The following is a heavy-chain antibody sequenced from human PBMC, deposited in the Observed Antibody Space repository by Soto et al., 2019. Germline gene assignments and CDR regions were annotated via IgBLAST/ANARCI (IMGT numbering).Heavy chain of an antibody. J-gene: IGHJ4*02. CDR1: GFTFSSYA. V-gene: IGHV3-23*01. D-gene: IGHD6-13*01. CDR3: AKRWQQLGSYYLDY. CDR2: ISGSGGST. Sequence: GGSLRLSCAASGFTFSSYAMSWVRQAPGKGLEWVSAISGSGGSTYYADSVKGRFTISRDNSKNTLYLQMNSLRAEDTAVYYCAKRWQQLGSYYLDYGGKGTLVTVSS.